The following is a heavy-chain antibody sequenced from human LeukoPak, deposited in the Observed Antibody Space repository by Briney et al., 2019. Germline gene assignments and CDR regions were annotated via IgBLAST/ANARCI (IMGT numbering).Heavy chain of an antibody. CDR2: IIPIFGTA. D-gene: IGHD3-22*01. J-gene: IGHJ4*02. V-gene: IGHV1-69*06. CDR3: ARGDYYYDSSGCDY. Sequence: ASVRVSCKASGGTFSSYAISWVRQAPGQGLEWMGGIIPIFGTANYAQKFQGRVTITADKSTSTAYMELSSLRSEDTAVYYCARGDYYYDSSGCDYWGQGTLVTVSS. CDR1: GGTFSSYA.